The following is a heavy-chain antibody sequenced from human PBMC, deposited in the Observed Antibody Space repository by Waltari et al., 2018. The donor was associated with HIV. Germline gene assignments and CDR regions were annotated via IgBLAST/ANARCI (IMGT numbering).Heavy chain of an antibody. D-gene: IGHD3-22*01. CDR1: GFTFSSYP. V-gene: IGHV3-30-3*01. J-gene: IGHJ6*02. CDR3: ARDPYYYDTTYGMDV. CDR2: ISYDGSNK. Sequence: QVQLVESGGGVVQPGRSLRLSCAASGFTFSSYPLHWVRQVPGKGLEWVAVISYDGSNKYYADSVKGRFTISRDNSKNTLYLQMNSLRAEDTAVYYCARDPYYYDTTYGMDVWGQGTTVTVSS.